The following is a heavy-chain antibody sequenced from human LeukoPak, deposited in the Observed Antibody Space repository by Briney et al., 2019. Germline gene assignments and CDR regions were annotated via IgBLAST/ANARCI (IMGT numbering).Heavy chain of an antibody. Sequence: GESLKISCKGSGYSFTSFWIGWVRQMPGKGLEWMGIIYPADSDTRYSSSVQGQVTISADKSISPAYLQWSSLKASDTAMYYCARVVSAVLRFLEWSAPFDPWGQGTLVTVSS. J-gene: IGHJ5*02. V-gene: IGHV5-51*01. CDR1: GYSFTSFW. D-gene: IGHD3-3*01. CDR2: IYPADSDT. CDR3: ARVVSAVLRFLEWSAPFDP.